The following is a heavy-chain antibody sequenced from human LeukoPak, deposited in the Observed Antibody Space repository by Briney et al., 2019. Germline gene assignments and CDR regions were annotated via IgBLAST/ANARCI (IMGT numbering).Heavy chain of an antibody. CDR3: AKDASSVPRYYYGMDV. J-gene: IGHJ6*02. D-gene: IGHD3-22*01. V-gene: IGHV3-23*01. CDR1: GFTFSSYA. CDR2: ISGSGGST. Sequence: PGGSLRLSCAASGFTFSSYAMSGVRQAPGKGLEWGSAISGSGGSTYYAASVKGRFTISRDNSKNTLYLQMNSLRAEDTAVYYCAKDASSVPRYYYGMDVWGQGTTVTVSS.